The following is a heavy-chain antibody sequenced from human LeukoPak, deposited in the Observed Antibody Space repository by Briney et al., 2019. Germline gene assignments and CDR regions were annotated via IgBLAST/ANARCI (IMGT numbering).Heavy chain of an antibody. CDR2: IKQDGSEK. V-gene: IGHV3-7*01. D-gene: IGHD3-3*01. CDR1: GFTFSSYW. J-gene: IGHJ5*02. Sequence: GGSLRLSCAASGFTFSSYWVSWVRQAPGKGLEWVANIKQDGSEKYYVDSVKGRFTISRDNAKNSLYLQMNSLRAEDTAVYYCARGWWFLESWGQGTLVTVSS. CDR3: ARGWWFLES.